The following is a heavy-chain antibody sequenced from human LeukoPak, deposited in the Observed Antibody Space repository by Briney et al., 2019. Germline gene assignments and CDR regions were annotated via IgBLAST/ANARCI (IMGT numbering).Heavy chain of an antibody. CDR1: GYTFTSYA. J-gene: IGHJ4*02. D-gene: IGHD1-1*01. CDR2: INPSSGGT. CDR3: ARGLENFDY. V-gene: IGHV1-2*06. Sequence: ASVKVSCTASGYTFTSYAMHWVRQAPGQGLEWVGRINPSSGGTSFAQKFQGSVTMTRDTSISAAYLKLSRLRSDDTAVYYCARGLENFDYWGQGTLVTVSS.